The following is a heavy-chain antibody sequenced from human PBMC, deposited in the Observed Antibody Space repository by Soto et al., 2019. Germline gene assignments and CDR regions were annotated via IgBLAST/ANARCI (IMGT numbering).Heavy chain of an antibody. CDR1: GGSISTDNW. J-gene: IGHJ4*02. CDR2: IYHSGST. CDR3: ARGGRWLFDY. D-gene: IGHD5-12*01. V-gene: IGHV4-4*02. Sequence: QVQLEESGPGLVKPSGTLSLTCAVSGGSISTDNWWSWVRQPPGKGLEWVGEIYHSGSTNYNPSLKSRLTISIDKSKDQFSVDVRSVTAADTAIYYCARGGRWLFDYWGQGTLVTVSS.